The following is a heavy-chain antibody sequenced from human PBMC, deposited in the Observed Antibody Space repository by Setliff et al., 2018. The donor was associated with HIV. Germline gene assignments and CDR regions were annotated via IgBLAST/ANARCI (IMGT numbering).Heavy chain of an antibody. CDR1: GGSISSYY. D-gene: IGHD3-3*01. CDR3: ARYPYNFWSGYLDY. CDR2: IYYSGSA. J-gene: IGHJ4*02. Sequence: SETLSLTCTVSGGSISSYYWSWIRQPPGKGLEWIGYIYYSGSANYNPSLKSRVTISVDTPKNQFSLKLSSVTAADTAVYYCARYPYNFWSGYLDYWGQGTLVTVS. V-gene: IGHV4-59*01.